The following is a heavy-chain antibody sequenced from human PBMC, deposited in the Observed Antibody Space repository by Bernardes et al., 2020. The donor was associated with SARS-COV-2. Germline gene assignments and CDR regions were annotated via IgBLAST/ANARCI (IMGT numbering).Heavy chain of an antibody. CDR3: ARSNWNTYDIHFYYGSDV. CDR1: GGSISNYY. CDR2: ISYSGTT. Sequence: SETLSLTCTVSGGSISNYYWTWIRQPPGKGLEWIGSISYSGTTNYHPSLKSRVTMSVDTSKNQVSLRLTSVTAADTAVYYCARSNWNTYDIHFYYGSDVWGQGTTVTVSS. D-gene: IGHD5-18*01. J-gene: IGHJ6*02. V-gene: IGHV4-59*13.